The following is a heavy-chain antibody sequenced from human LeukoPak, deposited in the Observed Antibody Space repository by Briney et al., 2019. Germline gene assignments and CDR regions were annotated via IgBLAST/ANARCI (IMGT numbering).Heavy chain of an antibody. CDR3: AKAASSRPAAEFDY. V-gene: IGHV3-9*01. J-gene: IGHJ4*02. CDR1: GFSFSSHA. Sequence: GGSLRLSCATSGFSFSSHAMHWVRQAPGKGLEWVSGISWNSGSIGYADSVKGRFTISRDNAKNSLYLQMNSLRAEDTALYYCAKAASSRPAAEFDYWGQGTLVTVSS. CDR2: ISWNSGSI. D-gene: IGHD2-2*01.